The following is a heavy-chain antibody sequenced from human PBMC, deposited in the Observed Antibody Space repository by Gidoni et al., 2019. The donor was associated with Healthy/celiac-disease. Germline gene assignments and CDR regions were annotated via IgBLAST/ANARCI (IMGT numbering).Heavy chain of an antibody. CDR2: INHSGST. J-gene: IGHJ4*02. Sequence: QVQLQQWGAGLLKPSETLSLPCAVDGGSFSGYYWSWIRQPPGKGLEWIGEINHSGSTNYNPSLKSRVTISVDTSKNQFSLKLSSVTAADTAVYYCARIASRLAHYYDSSGYYYWGQGTLVTVSS. CDR3: ARIASRLAHYYDSSGYYY. V-gene: IGHV4-34*01. D-gene: IGHD3-22*01. CDR1: GGSFSGYY.